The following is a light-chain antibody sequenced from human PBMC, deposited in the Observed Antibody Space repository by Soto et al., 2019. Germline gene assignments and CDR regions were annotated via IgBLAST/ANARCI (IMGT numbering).Light chain of an antibody. CDR2: GAS. J-gene: IGKJ1*01. V-gene: IGKV3-20*01. CDR3: QQYGSSRT. Sequence: EIVLTHSPGTLSLSPGEIATLSCRASQSVSSSYLAWYQQKPVQAPRLLIYGASSRATGIPDRFSGSGSGTDFTLTISRLEPEDSAVYYCQQYGSSRTFGQGTKV. CDR1: QSVSSSY.